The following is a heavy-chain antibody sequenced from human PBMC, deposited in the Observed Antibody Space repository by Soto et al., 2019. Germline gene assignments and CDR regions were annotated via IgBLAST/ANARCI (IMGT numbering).Heavy chain of an antibody. CDR2: IRSKANSYAT. J-gene: IGHJ4*02. V-gene: IGHV3-73*02. Sequence: EVQLVESGGGLVQPGGSLKLSCAASGFTFSGSAMHWVRQASGKGLEWVGRIRSKANSYATAYAASVKGRFTISRDDSKNTAYQQMNSLKTEDTAVYYCTSRFSSWLSTADYWGQGTLVTVSS. D-gene: IGHD6-13*01. CDR1: GFTFSGSA. CDR3: TSRFSSWLSTADY.